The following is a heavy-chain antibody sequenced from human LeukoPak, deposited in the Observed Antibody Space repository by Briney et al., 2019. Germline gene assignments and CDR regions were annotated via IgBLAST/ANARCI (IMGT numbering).Heavy chain of an antibody. CDR3: ARVRPLWYFWYFDL. CDR2: IYYSGST. J-gene: IGHJ2*01. V-gene: IGHV4-59*01. CDR1: GGSISSYY. D-gene: IGHD5-18*01. Sequence: SETLSLTCTVSGGSISSYYWSWIRQPPGKGLEWIGYIYYSGSTNYNPSLKSRVTISVDTSKNQFSLKLSSVTAADTAVYYCARVRPLWYFWYFDLWGRGTLVTVSS.